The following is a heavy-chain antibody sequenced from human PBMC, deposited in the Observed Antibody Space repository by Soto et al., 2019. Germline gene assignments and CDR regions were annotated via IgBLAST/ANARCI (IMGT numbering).Heavy chain of an antibody. Sequence: GSLRLSCAASGLTFSDYYMSWIRQAPGKGLEWVSYISSSSSYTNYADSVKGRFTISRDNAKNSLYLQMNSLRAEDTAVYYCARVPSSYYYYYCREGWGQGTTGTVSS. V-gene: IGHV3-11*06. CDR2: ISSSSSYT. CDR1: GLTFSDYY. CDR3: ARVPSSYYYYYCREG. D-gene: IGHD3-10*01. J-gene: IGHJ6*02.